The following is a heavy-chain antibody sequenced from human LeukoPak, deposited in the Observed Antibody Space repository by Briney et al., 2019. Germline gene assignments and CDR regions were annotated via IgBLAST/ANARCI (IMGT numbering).Heavy chain of an antibody. J-gene: IGHJ6*03. CDR3: AKSAGDYYSHMDV. V-gene: IGHV1-69*05. Sequence: ASVKVSCKASGGTFSSHSISWVRQAPGQGLEWMGGILPIFGTSNSAQRFQGRLTVTKDESTDTAYMELNSLGSEDTAVYYCAKSAGDYYSHMDVWGKGTTVTVSS. CDR1: GGTFSSHS. D-gene: IGHD3-10*01. CDR2: ILPIFGTS.